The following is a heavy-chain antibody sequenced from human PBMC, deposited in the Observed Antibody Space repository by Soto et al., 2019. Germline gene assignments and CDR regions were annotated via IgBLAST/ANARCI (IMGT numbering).Heavy chain of an antibody. V-gene: IGHV3-30*18. J-gene: IGHJ4*02. D-gene: IGHD1-26*01. Sequence: QVQLVESGGGVVQPGRSLRLSCAASGFTFSSYGMHWVRQAPGKGLERVAVISYDGSNKYYADSVKGRFTISRDNSKNTLYLQMNSLRAEDTAVYYCAKALKWELPDYWGQGTLVTVSS. CDR3: AKALKWELPDY. CDR1: GFTFSSYG. CDR2: ISYDGSNK.